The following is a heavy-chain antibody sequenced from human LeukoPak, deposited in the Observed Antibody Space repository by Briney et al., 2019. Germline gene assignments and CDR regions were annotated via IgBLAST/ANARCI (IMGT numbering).Heavy chain of an antibody. D-gene: IGHD3-10*01. CDR3: AREGDDNWFDP. V-gene: IGHV3-23*01. J-gene: IGHJ5*02. Sequence: GGSLRLSCAASGFTFSSYWMSWVRQAPGKGLEWVSVISGSRGTTYYADSVKGRFTISRDNSKNTLYLQMSSLRAEDTAVYYCAREGDDNWFDPWGQGTLVTVSS. CDR1: GFTFSSYW. CDR2: ISGSRGTT.